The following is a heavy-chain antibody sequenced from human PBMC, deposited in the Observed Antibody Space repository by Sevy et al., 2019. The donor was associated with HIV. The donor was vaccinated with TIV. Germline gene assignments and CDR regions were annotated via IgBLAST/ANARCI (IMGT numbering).Heavy chain of an antibody. V-gene: IGHV3-30-3*01. CDR3: ALERLSSNVAEYFQN. D-gene: IGHD1-1*01. CDR2: FSLDGGNK. Sequence: GGSLRLSCAASGLTFNAFPMHWVRQAPGKGLEWVPTFSLDGGNKHNADSVRGRFTISRDNSQNALFLQMNSLRPDDTALYYCALERLSSNVAEYFQNWGQGALVTVSS. J-gene: IGHJ1*01. CDR1: GLTFNAFP.